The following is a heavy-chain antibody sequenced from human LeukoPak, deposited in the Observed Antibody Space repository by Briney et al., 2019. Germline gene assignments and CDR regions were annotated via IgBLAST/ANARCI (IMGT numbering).Heavy chain of an antibody. Sequence: PSETLSLTCTVSGVSVSSGSHFWGWIRQPPGKGLEWIGCKHSTGTTFDNPALKSRVTVSLDASKNQFSLRLSSVTAADTAVYYCAREGSYFGQGDDHWSQGTLVTVSS. J-gene: IGHJ4*02. CDR2: KHSTGTT. CDR1: GVSVSSGSHF. V-gene: IGHV4-39*07. D-gene: IGHD3-10*01. CDR3: AREGSYFGQGDDH.